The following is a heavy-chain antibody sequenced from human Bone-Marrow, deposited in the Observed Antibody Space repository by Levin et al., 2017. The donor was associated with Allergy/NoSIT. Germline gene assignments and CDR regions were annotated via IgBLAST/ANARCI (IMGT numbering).Heavy chain of an antibody. CDR1: GASISGGSYY. J-gene: IGHJ4*02. CDR2: IYTSGDT. Sequence: KPSETLSLTCTVSGASISGGSYYWTWIRQPAGKGLEWIGRIYTSGDTNYSPSLKSRVSISFDRFNNHFSLKVTSVTAADTAMYYCARDSGFSSILDSWGQGNLVTVSS. CDR3: ARDSGFSSILDS. V-gene: IGHV4-61*02. D-gene: IGHD6-13*01.